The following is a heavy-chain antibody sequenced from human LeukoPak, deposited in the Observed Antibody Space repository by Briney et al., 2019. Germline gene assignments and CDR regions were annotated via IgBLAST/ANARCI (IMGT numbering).Heavy chain of an antibody. CDR2: ISGSGGST. J-gene: IGHJ6*03. D-gene: IGHD2-2*01. V-gene: IGHV3-23*01. CDR1: GFTFSSYA. Sequence: GGSLRLSCAASGFTFSSYAMSWVRQAPGKGLEWVSAISGSGGSTYYADSVKGRFTISRDNSKNTLYLQMNSLRAEDTAVYYCAKDSRHCSSTSCYVYYYYYYMDVWGKGTTVTVSS. CDR3: AKDSRHCSSTSCYVYYYYYYMDV.